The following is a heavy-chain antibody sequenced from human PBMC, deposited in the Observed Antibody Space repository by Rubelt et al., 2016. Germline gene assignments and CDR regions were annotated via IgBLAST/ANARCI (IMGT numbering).Heavy chain of an antibody. Sequence: FTSYYMHWVRQAPGQGLEWMGWISAYNGNTNYAQKLQGRVTMTTDTSTSTAYMELRSLRSDDTAVYYCARDYRDLLWFGRGWFDPWGQGTLVTVSS. CDR2: ISAYNGNT. CDR3: ARDYRDLLWFGRGWFDP. V-gene: IGHV1-18*04. D-gene: IGHD3-10*01. J-gene: IGHJ5*02. CDR1: FTSYY.